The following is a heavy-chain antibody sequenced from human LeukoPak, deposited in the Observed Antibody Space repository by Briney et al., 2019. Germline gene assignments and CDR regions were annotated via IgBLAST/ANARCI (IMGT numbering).Heavy chain of an antibody. CDR1: GGSITSGSYY. CDR3: ARAKLEMATTTFDS. Sequence: SQTLSLTCTVSGGSITSGSYYWSWIRQPAGKGLEWIGRIFITGSTSYNPSLKSRVTISVDTSENQFSLKLTSVTAADTAVYYCARAKLEMATTTFDSWGQGTLVTVSS. J-gene: IGHJ4*02. D-gene: IGHD5-24*01. CDR2: IFITGST. V-gene: IGHV4-61*02.